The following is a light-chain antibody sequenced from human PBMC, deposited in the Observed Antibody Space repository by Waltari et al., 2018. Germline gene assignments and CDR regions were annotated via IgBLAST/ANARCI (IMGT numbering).Light chain of an antibody. CDR2: DAS. CDR3: RQYSSAPNT. J-gene: IGKJ2*01. CDR1: QSVSSNY. V-gene: IGKV3-20*01. Sequence: IVLTQSPGNLSLTPGERAALSCRASQSVSSNYLAWYQQKPGQAPRLLIYDASNRATGIPDRFSGSGSGTDFTLTISRLEPEDFAVYFCRQYSSAPNTFGQGTKLEIK.